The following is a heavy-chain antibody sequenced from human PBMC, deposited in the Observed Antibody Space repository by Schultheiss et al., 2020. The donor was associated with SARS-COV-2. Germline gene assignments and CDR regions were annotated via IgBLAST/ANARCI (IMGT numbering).Heavy chain of an antibody. Sequence: GESLKISCEASGFTVSSNYMSWVRQAPGKGLEWVAVISHDGSYKYHGNSVKDRFTISRDNSKNTLYLQMNSLRAEDTAVYYCARDSSIATIYGMDVWGQGTTVTVSS. D-gene: IGHD6-6*01. CDR2: ISHDGSYK. V-gene: IGHV3-30*19. CDR3: ARDSSIATIYGMDV. CDR1: GFTVSSNY. J-gene: IGHJ6*02.